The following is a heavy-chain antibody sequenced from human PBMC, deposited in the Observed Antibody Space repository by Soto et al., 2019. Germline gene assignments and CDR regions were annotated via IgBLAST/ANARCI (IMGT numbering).Heavy chain of an antibody. CDR1: GDSVSRGSYF. CDR3: ARTDSYGRWAAWF. V-gene: IGHV4-61*01. CDR2: IQYSGRP. J-gene: IGHJ4*02. D-gene: IGHD3-16*01. Sequence: SETLSLTCTVSGDSVSRGSYFWSWIRQPPGKGLEWIGNIQYSGRPDYNPSLQSRVTFSIDTSQNQFSLNLISVTAADTAVYYCARTDSYGRWAAWFWGQGILVTVSS.